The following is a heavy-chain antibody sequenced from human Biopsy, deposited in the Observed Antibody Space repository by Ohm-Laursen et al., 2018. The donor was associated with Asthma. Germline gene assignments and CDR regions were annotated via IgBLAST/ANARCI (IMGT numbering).Heavy chain of an antibody. D-gene: IGHD3-16*01. CDR3: ARDFSRAIMIGGGREHYFDF. Sequence: SLRLSCSASGFNFTTYAIAWIRQAPGRGLEWISAISGSGRSAYYADSVKGQFTISRDNAKNTVYLQMNSLRAEDTAVYYCARDFSRAIMIGGGREHYFDFWGQGTLVTVSS. V-gene: IGHV3-23*01. CDR1: GFNFTTYA. CDR2: ISGSGRSA. J-gene: IGHJ4*02.